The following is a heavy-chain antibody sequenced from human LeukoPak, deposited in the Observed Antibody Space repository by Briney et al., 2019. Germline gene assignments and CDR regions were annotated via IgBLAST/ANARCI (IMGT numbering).Heavy chain of an antibody. CDR3: ARDGAVAGTNAFDI. J-gene: IGHJ3*02. CDR1: GFTVSSNY. V-gene: IGHV3-53*01. Sequence: GGSLRLSCAASGFTVSSNYMSWVRQAPGKGLEWVSVIYSGGSTYYADSVKGRFTTSRDNAQNSLSLQMNSLRAEDTAVYYCARDGAVAGTNAFDIWGQGTMVTVSS. D-gene: IGHD6-19*01. CDR2: IYSGGST.